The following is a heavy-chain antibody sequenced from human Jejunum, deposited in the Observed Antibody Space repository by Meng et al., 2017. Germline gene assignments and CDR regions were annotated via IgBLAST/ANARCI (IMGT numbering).Heavy chain of an antibody. J-gene: IGHJ4*02. D-gene: IGHD2-21*01. CDR1: GLNFRSYE. Sequence: GESLKISCVVSGLNFRSYEMNWVRQAPGKGLEWVSYISTSGTTTNYAGSVKGRLTISRDNAKNSLYLQMNSLRVEETAVYYGLVQGLGDYRVDYWGQGTLVTVSS. CDR2: ISTSGTTT. V-gene: IGHV3-48*03. CDR3: LVQGLGDYRVDY.